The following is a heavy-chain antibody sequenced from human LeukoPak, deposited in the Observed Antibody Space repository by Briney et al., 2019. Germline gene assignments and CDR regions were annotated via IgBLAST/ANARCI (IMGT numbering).Heavy chain of an antibody. CDR1: DDSISDYY. Sequence: ASETLSLTCTVSDDSISDYYRGWIRQPPGKGLEWIGYFYNSGRSTYNPSLKSRVTISVDTSKNQFSLKLSSVTAADTAVYYCARDPTFGEAGMDVWGQGTTVTVSS. V-gene: IGHV4-59*01. D-gene: IGHD3-10*01. CDR2: FYNSGRS. J-gene: IGHJ6*02. CDR3: ARDPTFGEAGMDV.